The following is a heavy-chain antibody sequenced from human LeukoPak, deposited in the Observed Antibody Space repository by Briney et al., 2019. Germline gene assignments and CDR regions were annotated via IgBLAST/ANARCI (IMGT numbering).Heavy chain of an antibody. D-gene: IGHD5-18*01. Sequence: GRSLRLSCTASGFTFDDYAMHWVRQAPGRGPEWVSLISVDGESTFYADSVKGRFTISRADSINSLYLQMNSLTTEDTALYYCAKDLKRRHSYGPIYNYYYGLDVWGQGTTVTVSS. V-gene: IGHV3-43*02. CDR3: AKDLKRRHSYGPIYNYYYGLDV. CDR2: ISVDGEST. J-gene: IGHJ6*02. CDR1: GFTFDDYA.